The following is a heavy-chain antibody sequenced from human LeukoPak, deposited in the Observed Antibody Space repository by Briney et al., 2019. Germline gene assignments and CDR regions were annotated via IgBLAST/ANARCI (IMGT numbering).Heavy chain of an antibody. CDR1: GGTFSSYA. J-gene: IGHJ3*02. Sequence: GASVKVSCKASGGTFSSYAISWVRQAPGQGLEWMGGFIPIFGTANYAQKFQGRVTITTDESTSTAYMELSSLRSEDTAVYYCARPGSAPIYCGGDCYFRPDAFDIWGQGTMVTVSS. CDR3: ARPGSAPIYCGGDCYFRPDAFDI. V-gene: IGHV1-69*05. D-gene: IGHD2-21*02. CDR2: FIPIFGTA.